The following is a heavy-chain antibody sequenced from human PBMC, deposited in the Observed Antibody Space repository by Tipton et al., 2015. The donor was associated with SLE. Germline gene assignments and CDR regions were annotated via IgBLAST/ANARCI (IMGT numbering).Heavy chain of an antibody. CDR3: ARDWCSSTSCYGYYYMDV. Sequence: TLSLTCTVSGGSINSSGYWSWIRQHPGKGLEWIGHIYSSGSTYYNPSLKSRITISLDTSKNQFSLKLISVTAADTAVYYCARDWCSSTSCYGYYYMDVWGKGTTVTVSS. J-gene: IGHJ6*03. CDR2: IYSSGST. D-gene: IGHD2-2*01. V-gene: IGHV4-31*03. CDR1: GGSINSSGY.